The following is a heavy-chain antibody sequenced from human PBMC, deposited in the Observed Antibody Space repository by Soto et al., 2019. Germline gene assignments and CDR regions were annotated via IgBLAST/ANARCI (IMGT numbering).Heavy chain of an antibody. J-gene: IGHJ3*02. CDR2: ISYDGSNK. CDR1: GFTFSSYA. V-gene: IGHV3-30*04. Sequence: GESLKISCAASGFTFSSYAMHWVRQAPGKGLEWVAVISYDGSNKYYADSVKGRFTISRDNSKNTLYLQMNSLRAEDTAVYYCARSSGGHDAFDIWGQGTMVTVSS. CDR3: ARSSGGHDAFDI. D-gene: IGHD3-16*01.